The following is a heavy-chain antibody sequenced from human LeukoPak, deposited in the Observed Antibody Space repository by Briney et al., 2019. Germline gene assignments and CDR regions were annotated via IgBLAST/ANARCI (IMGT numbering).Heavy chain of an antibody. J-gene: IGHJ4*02. CDR2: ISGSGGST. CDR3: AKASPPSPLKITMARGVIDY. CDR1: GFTFSSYA. Sequence: PGGSLRLSCAASGFTFSSYAMSWVRQAPGKGLEWVSAISGSGGSTYYADSVKGRFTISRDNSKNTLYLQMNSLRAEDTAVYYCAKASPPSPLKITMARGVIDYWGQGTLVTVSS. V-gene: IGHV3-23*01. D-gene: IGHD3-10*01.